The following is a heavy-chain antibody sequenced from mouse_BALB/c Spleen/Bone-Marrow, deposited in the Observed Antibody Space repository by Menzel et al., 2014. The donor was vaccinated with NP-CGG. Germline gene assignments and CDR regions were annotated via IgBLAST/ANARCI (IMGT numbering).Heavy chain of an antibody. CDR3: TRQRNWDHYAMDY. CDR2: ISSGGGYT. D-gene: IGHD4-1*01. CDR1: GFTFSTYG. V-gene: IGHV5-6*01. J-gene: IGHJ4*01. Sequence: EVQLVESGGDLVKPGGSLELSCAASGFTFSTYGMSWVRQTPDKRLEWVATISSGGGYTYYPDSVKGRFTISRDNANNTLYLQMSSLKSEDTAMYYCTRQRNWDHYAMDYWGQGTSVTVSS.